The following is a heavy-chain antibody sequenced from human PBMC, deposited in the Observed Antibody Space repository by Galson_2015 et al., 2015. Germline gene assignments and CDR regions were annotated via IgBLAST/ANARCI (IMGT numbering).Heavy chain of an antibody. D-gene: IGHD4-11*01. CDR1: GFTFSSYG. J-gene: IGHJ4*02. CDR2: ISYDGSNK. V-gene: IGHV3-30*03. CDR3: ARVLRLAYFDY. Sequence: SLRLSCAASGFTFSSYGMRWVRQAPGKGLEWVAVISYDGSNKYYADSVKGRFTISRDNSKNTLYLQMNSLRAEDTAVCYCARVLRLAYFDYWGQGTLVTVSS.